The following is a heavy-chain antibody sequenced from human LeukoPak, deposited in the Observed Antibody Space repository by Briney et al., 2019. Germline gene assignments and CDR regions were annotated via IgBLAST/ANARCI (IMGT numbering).Heavy chain of an antibody. Sequence: GGSLRLSCAASGFTVSSNYMSWARQAPGKGLEWVSVIYSGGSTYYADSVKGRFTISRDNSKNTLYLQMNSLRAEDTAVYYCARGLAVNWFDPWGQGTLVSVSS. V-gene: IGHV3-53*01. CDR2: IYSGGST. J-gene: IGHJ5*02. CDR1: GFTVSSNY. CDR3: ARGLAVNWFDP.